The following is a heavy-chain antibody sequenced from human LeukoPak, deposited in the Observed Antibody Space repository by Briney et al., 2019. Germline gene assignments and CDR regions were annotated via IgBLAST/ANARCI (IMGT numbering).Heavy chain of an antibody. Sequence: PSETLSLTCAVSGYSISSGYYWGWIRQPPGKGLEWVSGITAGGDNTFYADSVKGRFTISRDNSKNTLYLQTDSLRAEDTAVYYCAKGHYPDASCAGDCYYSYWGQGTLVTVSS. CDR2: ITAGGDNT. CDR1: GYSISSGYY. D-gene: IGHD2-21*02. CDR3: AKGHYPDASCAGDCYYSY. V-gene: IGHV3-23*01. J-gene: IGHJ4*02.